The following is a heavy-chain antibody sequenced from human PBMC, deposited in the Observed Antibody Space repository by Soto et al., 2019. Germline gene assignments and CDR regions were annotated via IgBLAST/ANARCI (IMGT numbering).Heavy chain of an antibody. Sequence: GASVKVSCKASGYTFTSYYMPWVRQAPGQGLEWMGIINPSGGSTSYAQKFQGRVTMTRDTSTSTVYMELSSLRSEDTAVYYCARVSPMYHAFDIWGQGTMVTVSS. D-gene: IGHD2-2*01. J-gene: IGHJ3*02. CDR3: ARVSPMYHAFDI. CDR1: GYTFTSYY. V-gene: IGHV1-46*01. CDR2: INPSGGST.